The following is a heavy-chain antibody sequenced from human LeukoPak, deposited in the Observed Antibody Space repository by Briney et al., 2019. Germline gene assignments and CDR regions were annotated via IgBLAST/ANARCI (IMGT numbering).Heavy chain of an antibody. J-gene: IGHJ5*02. V-gene: IGHV2-5*01. CDR3: AHRDKSFGVIKNENWFDP. CDR1: GFSLTPNGVG. CDR2: IYWNDHK. D-gene: IGHD3-3*01. Sequence: SGPTLVKPIQTLALTCSFSGFSLTPNGVGVAWLRQPPGKALEWLAVIYWNDHKRYTPSLENRLTITKDTSKNQVVLTMTNMDPADTATYFCAHRDKSFGVIKNENWFDPWGPGTPVTVSS.